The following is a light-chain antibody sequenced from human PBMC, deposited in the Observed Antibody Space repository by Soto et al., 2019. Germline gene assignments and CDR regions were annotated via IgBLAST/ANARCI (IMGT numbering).Light chain of an antibody. V-gene: IGLV2-14*01. Sequence: QSVLTQPASMSGSPGQSITISCTGTSSDVGSYNYVSWYQQHPGKAPKLMIYEVRNRPSGVSDRFSGSKSGKTASLTIFGLQAEDEADYYCSSYTTSTTQVFGGGTKLTVL. J-gene: IGLJ2*01. CDR3: SSYTTSTTQV. CDR1: SSDVGSYNY. CDR2: EVR.